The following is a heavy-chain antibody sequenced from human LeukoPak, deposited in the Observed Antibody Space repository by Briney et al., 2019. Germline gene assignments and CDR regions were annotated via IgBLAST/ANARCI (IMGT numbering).Heavy chain of an antibody. D-gene: IGHD1-20*01. CDR2: ITSSSSTI. J-gene: IGHJ4*02. CDR1: GFTFSSHS. CDR3: ARRLTGTPRAFDY. Sequence: PGGSLRLSCAASGFTFSSHSMNWVRQAPGKGLEWVSYITSSSSTIYYADSVKGRFTISRDNAKNSLYLQMNSLRAEDTAVYYCARRLTGTPRAFDYWGQGTLVTVSS. V-gene: IGHV3-48*04.